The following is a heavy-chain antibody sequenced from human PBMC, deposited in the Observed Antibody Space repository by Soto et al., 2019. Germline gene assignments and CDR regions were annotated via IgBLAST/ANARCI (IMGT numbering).Heavy chain of an antibody. CDR3: AKPHKRGDSSSWYLGNFDY. D-gene: IGHD6-13*01. Sequence: QVQLVESGGGVVQPGRSLRLSCAASGFTFSSYGMHWVRQAPGKGLEWVAVISYDGSNKYYADSVKGRFTISRDNSKNTLYLQMNSLRAEDTAVYYCAKPHKRGDSSSWYLGNFDYWGQGTLVTVSS. CDR2: ISYDGSNK. CDR1: GFTFSSYG. V-gene: IGHV3-30*18. J-gene: IGHJ4*02.